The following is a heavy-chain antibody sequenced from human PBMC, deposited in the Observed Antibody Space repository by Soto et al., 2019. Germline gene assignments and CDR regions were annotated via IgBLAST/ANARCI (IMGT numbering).Heavy chain of an antibody. Sequence: ASVKVSCKASGYTFTSYAMHWVRQAPGQRLEWMGWINAGNGNTKYSQKFQGRVTITRDTSASTAYMELSSLRSEDTAVYYCARDPDPRVVPAAPQPGWGQGTLVTVSS. CDR1: GYTFTSYA. J-gene: IGHJ4*02. CDR2: INAGNGNT. D-gene: IGHD2-2*01. V-gene: IGHV1-3*01. CDR3: ARDPDPRVVPAAPQPG.